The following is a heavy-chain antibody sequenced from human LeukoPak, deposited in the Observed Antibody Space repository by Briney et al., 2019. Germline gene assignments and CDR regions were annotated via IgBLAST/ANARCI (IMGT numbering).Heavy chain of an antibody. J-gene: IGHJ5*02. CDR2: MYYSGST. V-gene: IGHV4-39*01. CDR3: ASALWFGELELDP. D-gene: IGHD3-10*01. CDR1: GGSISSSSYY. Sequence: PSETLSLTCTVSGGSISSSSYYRGWIRQPPGKGLEWIGSMYYSGSTYYNPSLKSRVTISVDTSKNQFSLKLSSVTATDTAVYYCASALWFGELELDPWGQGTLVTVSS.